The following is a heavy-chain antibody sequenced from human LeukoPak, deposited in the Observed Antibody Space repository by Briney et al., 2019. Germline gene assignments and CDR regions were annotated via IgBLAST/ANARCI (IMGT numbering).Heavy chain of an antibody. D-gene: IGHD5-12*01. V-gene: IGHV3-21*01. CDR1: GFTSSSYS. Sequence: GGSLRLSCAASGFTSSSYSMNWVRQAPGKGLEWVSSISSSSSYIYYADSVKGRFTISRDNAKNSLYLQMNSLRAEDTAVYYCARDGVATAVIDYWGQGTLVTVSS. CDR2: ISSSSSYI. J-gene: IGHJ4*02. CDR3: ARDGVATAVIDY.